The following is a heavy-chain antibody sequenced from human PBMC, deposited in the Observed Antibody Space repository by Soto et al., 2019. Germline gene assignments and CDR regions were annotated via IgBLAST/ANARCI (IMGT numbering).Heavy chain of an antibody. D-gene: IGHD2-2*01. CDR3: ARDSADCASSSCYGFFGY. Sequence: GGSLRLSCAASGFTFSNYAMTWVRQAPGKGLEWVSAISGSGISTFYADSVKGRFTISRDNSKNTLYLQMNSLRAADTAVYYCARDSADCASSSCYGFFGYWGQGTLVTVSS. J-gene: IGHJ4*02. V-gene: IGHV3-23*01. CDR1: GFTFSNYA. CDR2: ISGSGIST.